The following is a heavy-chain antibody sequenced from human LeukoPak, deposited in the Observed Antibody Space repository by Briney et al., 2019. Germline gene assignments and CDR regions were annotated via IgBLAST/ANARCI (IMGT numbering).Heavy chain of an antibody. D-gene: IGHD6-13*01. CDR2: INPNSGGT. J-gene: IGHJ4*02. V-gene: IGHV1-2*02. CDR3: ARGLSSSWQYYFDY. Sequence: ASVKVSCKASGYTFTCYYMHWVRQAPGHGLEWMGWINPNSGGTNYAQKFQGRVTMTRDTSISTVYMELSRLRSDDTAVYYCARGLSSSWQYYFDYWGQGTLVTVS. CDR1: GYTFTCYY.